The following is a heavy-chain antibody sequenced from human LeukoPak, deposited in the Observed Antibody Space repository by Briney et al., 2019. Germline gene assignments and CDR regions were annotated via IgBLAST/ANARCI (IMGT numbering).Heavy chain of an antibody. D-gene: IGHD6-6*01. CDR1: GGSISSGGYS. Sequence: PSETLSLTCAVSGGSISSGGYSWSWIRQPPGKGLEWIGYIYHSGSTYYNPSLKSRVTISVDRSKNQFSLKLSSVTAADTAVYYCARGGAARPADYWGQGTLVTVSS. CDR2: IYHSGST. CDR3: ARGGAARPADY. J-gene: IGHJ4*02. V-gene: IGHV4-30-2*01.